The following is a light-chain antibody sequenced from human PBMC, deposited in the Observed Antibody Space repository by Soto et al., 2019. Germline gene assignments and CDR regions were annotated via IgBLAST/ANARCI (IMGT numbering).Light chain of an antibody. V-gene: IGLV1-40*01. J-gene: IGLJ1*01. CDR1: SSNIGAGYD. Sequence: QPVLTQPPSVSGAPGQRVTISCTGSSSNIGAGYDVHWYQQLPGTAPKLLIYGNSNRPSGVPDRFSGSKSGTSAPLAITGLQAEDEADYYCQSYDSSLSGSYVFGTGTKVTVL. CDR3: QSYDSSLSGSYV. CDR2: GNS.